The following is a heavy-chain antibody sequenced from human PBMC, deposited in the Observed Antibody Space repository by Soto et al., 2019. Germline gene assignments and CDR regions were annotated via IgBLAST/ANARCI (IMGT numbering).Heavy chain of an antibody. CDR3: AKDRIPPLYYYGSGSYDY. CDR1: GFTFSSYA. J-gene: IGHJ4*02. CDR2: ISGSGGST. V-gene: IGHV3-23*01. D-gene: IGHD3-10*01. Sequence: EVQLLESGGGLVQPGGSLRLSCAASGFTFSSYAMSWVRQAPGKGLEWVSAISGSGGSTYYADSVKGRFTISRDNSKNTLYLQMNSLSAEDTAVYYCAKDRIPPLYYYGSGSYDYWGQGTLVTVSS.